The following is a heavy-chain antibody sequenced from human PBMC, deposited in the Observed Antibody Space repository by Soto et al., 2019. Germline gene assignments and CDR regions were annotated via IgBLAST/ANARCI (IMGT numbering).Heavy chain of an antibody. CDR3: ARDNPVTTAWDY. D-gene: IGHD4-17*01. Sequence: LRLSCAASGFTFSSYEMNWVRQAPGKGLEWVSYISSSGSTIYYADSVKGRFTISRDNAKNSLYLQMNSLRAEDTAVYYCARDNPVTTAWDYWGQGTLVTVSS. J-gene: IGHJ4*02. CDR2: ISSSGSTI. V-gene: IGHV3-48*03. CDR1: GFTFSSYE.